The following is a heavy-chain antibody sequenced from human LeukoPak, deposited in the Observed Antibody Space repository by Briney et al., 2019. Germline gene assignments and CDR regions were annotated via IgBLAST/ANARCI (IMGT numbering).Heavy chain of an antibody. V-gene: IGHV1-18*01. CDR3: ARGPHERSGYPDD. CDR2: ISPYNGNT. Sequence: ASVKVSCKPYGCTFNAYGITWVRQAPGQGLEWMGWISPYNGNTNYAQKFQGRVTMTTDTSTSTAYMELRSLRSDDTAVYYCARGPHERSGYPDDWGQGTLVTVSS. CDR1: GCTFNAYG. D-gene: IGHD3-22*01. J-gene: IGHJ4*02.